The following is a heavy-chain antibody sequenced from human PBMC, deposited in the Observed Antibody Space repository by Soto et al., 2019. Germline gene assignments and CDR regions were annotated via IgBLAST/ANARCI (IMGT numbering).Heavy chain of an antibody. Sequence: LRLSCAASGFTFDDYAMHWVRQAPGQGLEWVSGISWSSDIIDYADSVKGRFTISRDNAKNSLYLQMNSLRPDDTALYYCVKDTRYCGSTTCYTFDSWGQGALVTVSS. J-gene: IGHJ4*02. CDR3: VKDTRYCGSTTCYTFDS. V-gene: IGHV3-9*01. D-gene: IGHD2-2*02. CDR2: ISWSSDII. CDR1: GFTFDDYA.